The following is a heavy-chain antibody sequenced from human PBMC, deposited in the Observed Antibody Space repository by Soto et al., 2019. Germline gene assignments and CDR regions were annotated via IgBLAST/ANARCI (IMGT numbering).Heavy chain of an antibody. Sequence: QVQLVESGGGVVQPGRSLRLSCAASGFTFSSYAMHWVRQAPGKGLEWVAVISYDGSNKYYADSVKGRFTISRDNSKNTLYLQMNSLTAEDTAVYYCARDGEVAATNWGAFDIWGQATMVTVSS. J-gene: IGHJ3*02. CDR2: ISYDGSNK. V-gene: IGHV3-30-3*01. D-gene: IGHD2-15*01. CDR3: ARDGEVAATNWGAFDI. CDR1: GFTFSSYA.